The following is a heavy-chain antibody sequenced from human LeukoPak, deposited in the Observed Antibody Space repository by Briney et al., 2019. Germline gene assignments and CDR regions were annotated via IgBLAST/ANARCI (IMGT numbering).Heavy chain of an antibody. CDR3: ASKLTAVAGYFDC. CDR1: GFTFSTYW. D-gene: IGHD6-19*01. J-gene: IGHJ4*02. CDR2: IHHSGST. Sequence: GSLRLSCAASGFTFSTYWMSWVRQPPGKGLEWIGEIHHSGSTNYNPSLKSRVTISVDKFKNQFSLKLSSVTAADTAVYYCASKLTAVAGYFDCWGQGTLVTVSS. V-gene: IGHV4-4*02.